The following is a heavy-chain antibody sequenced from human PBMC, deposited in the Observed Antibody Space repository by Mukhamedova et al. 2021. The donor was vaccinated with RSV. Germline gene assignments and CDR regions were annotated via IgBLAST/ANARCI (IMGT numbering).Heavy chain of an antibody. CDR2: ISSSSSTI. V-gene: IGHV3-48*02. D-gene: IGHD6-13*01. Sequence: ISSSSSTIYYADSVKGRFTISRDNAKNSLYLQMNSLRDEDTAVYYCARGIAAGGWFDPWGQGTLVTVSS. CDR3: ARGIAAGGWFDP. J-gene: IGHJ5*02.